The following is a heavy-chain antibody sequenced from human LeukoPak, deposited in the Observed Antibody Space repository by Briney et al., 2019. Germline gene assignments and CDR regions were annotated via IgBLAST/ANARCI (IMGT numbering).Heavy chain of an antibody. CDR3: ARGRVTSHQTMVRGVIRLNWFDP. D-gene: IGHD3-10*01. Sequence: SETLSLTCAVYGGSFSGYYWSWIRQPPGKGLEWIGEINHSGSTNYNPSLKSRVTISVDTSKNQSSLKLSSVTAADTAVYYCARGRVTSHQTMVRGVIRLNWFDPWGQGTLVTVSS. J-gene: IGHJ5*02. CDR1: GGSFSGYY. CDR2: INHSGST. V-gene: IGHV4-34*01.